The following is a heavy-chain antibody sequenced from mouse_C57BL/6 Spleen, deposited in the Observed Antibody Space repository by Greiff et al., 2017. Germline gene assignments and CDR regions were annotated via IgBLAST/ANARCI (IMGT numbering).Heavy chain of an antibody. D-gene: IGHD2-3*01. Sequence: VQLQQSGAELVRPGTSVKVSCKASGYAFTSYLIDWVKQRPGQGLEWIGVINPGSGGTNYNEKFKGKATLTADKSSSTAYMQLNSLTSEDSAVYVCARGWYDGYYYWYFDVWGTGTTVTVSS. V-gene: IGHV1-54*01. CDR1: GYAFTSYL. CDR2: INPGSGGT. CDR3: ARGWYDGYYYWYFDV. J-gene: IGHJ1*03.